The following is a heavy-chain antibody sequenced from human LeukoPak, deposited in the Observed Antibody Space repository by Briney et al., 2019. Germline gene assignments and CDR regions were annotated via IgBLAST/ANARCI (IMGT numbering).Heavy chain of an antibody. CDR1: GYSFTSYG. Sequence: ASVKVSCKASGYSFTSYGITWVRQAPGQGLEWMGWINPYIGNTNYAQKLQGRVTMTTDTSTSTAYMDLRSLRSDDTAVYYCARGGLVVVVAATPSTTPGLLHWLDPWGQGTLVSVSS. D-gene: IGHD2-15*01. V-gene: IGHV1-18*01. CDR3: ARGGLVVVVAATPSTTPGLLHWLDP. CDR2: INPYIGNT. J-gene: IGHJ5*02.